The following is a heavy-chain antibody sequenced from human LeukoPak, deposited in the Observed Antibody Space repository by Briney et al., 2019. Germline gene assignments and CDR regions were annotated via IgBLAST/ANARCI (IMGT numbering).Heavy chain of an antibody. V-gene: IGHV5-10-1*01. J-gene: IGHJ4*02. D-gene: IGHD6-13*01. CDR3: ARHEGYSSSAEVY. Sequence: GESLRISCKGSVYSFTSYWISWVRQMTGKGLEWMGRIDPSDAYTNYSPSFQGHVTISSDKSIKTAYLQWSSLKASDTAMYYCARHEGYSSSAEVYWGQGTLVTVSS. CDR2: IDPSDAYT. CDR1: VYSFTSYW.